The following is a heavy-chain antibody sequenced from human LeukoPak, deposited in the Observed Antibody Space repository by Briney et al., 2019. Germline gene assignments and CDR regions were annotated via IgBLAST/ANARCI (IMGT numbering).Heavy chain of an antibody. CDR3: ARELRRGFGWFDP. Sequence: GASVKVSCKASGGTFSSYAISWVRQAPGQGLEWMGGIIPIFGTANYAQKFQGRVTITTDESTSTAYMELGSLRSEDAAVYYCARELRRGFGWFDPWGQGTLVTVSS. D-gene: IGHD3-10*01. J-gene: IGHJ5*02. CDR2: IIPIFGTA. V-gene: IGHV1-69*05. CDR1: GGTFSSYA.